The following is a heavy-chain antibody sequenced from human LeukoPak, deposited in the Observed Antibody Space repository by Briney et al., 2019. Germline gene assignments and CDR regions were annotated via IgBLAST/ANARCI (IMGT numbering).Heavy chain of an antibody. V-gene: IGHV4-34*01. D-gene: IGHD2-2*01. J-gene: IGHJ6*02. CDR3: ARGRGVVDSMDV. Sequence: SETLSLNCAVYGGSFSGYYWNWIRQPPGKGLEWIGEITHSESTNYNPSLKSRVTISVDTSKNQFSLKLSSVTAADTAVYYCARGRGVVDSMDVWGQGTTVTVSS. CDR1: GGSFSGYY. CDR2: ITHSEST.